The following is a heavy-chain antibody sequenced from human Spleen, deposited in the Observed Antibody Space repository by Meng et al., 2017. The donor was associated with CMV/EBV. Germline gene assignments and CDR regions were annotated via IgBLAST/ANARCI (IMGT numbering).Heavy chain of an antibody. J-gene: IGHJ4*02. CDR2: ISSSAFTI. CDR3: ARGSYDVLAGLWD. CDR1: GFTFSSYS. V-gene: IGHV3-48*01. Sequence: GGSLRLSCAASGFTFSSYSMNWVRQAPGKGLEWVSYISSSAFTIDYADSVKGRFIISRDNTKNSLYLQMNSLRAEDTAVYYCARGSYDVLAGLWDWGQGTLVTVSS. D-gene: IGHD3-9*01.